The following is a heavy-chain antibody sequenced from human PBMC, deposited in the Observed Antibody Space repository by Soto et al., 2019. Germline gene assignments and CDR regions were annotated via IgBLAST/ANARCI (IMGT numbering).Heavy chain of an antibody. J-gene: IGHJ3*02. CDR3: AKDMFVERRFSDRRNDVFDI. CDR2: ISFDGSKN. V-gene: IGHV3-30*18. Sequence: PGGSLRLSCAASGFTFSSYGMHWVRQAPGKGLEWVAIISFDGSKNYYADSVKGRLTISRDNSKNTLYLQMNSLRGEDTAVYYCAKDMFVERRFSDRRNDVFDIWGQGTMVTVSS. D-gene: IGHD1-1*01. CDR1: GFTFSSYG.